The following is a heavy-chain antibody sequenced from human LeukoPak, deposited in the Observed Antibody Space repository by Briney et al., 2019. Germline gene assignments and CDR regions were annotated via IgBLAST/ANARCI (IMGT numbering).Heavy chain of an antibody. D-gene: IGHD6-6*01. V-gene: IGHV3-23*01. Sequence: GGSLRLSCAPSGFSFSNYAMSWVRQAPGKGLEWVSSIGGSGADTYYPDSVKGRFTISRDNSKNTLFPQMNSLKDEDTAVYYCVKRPGSSSSGTFEYWGQGTLVTVSS. J-gene: IGHJ4*02. CDR3: VKRPGSSSSGTFEY. CDR2: IGGSGADT. CDR1: GFSFSNYA.